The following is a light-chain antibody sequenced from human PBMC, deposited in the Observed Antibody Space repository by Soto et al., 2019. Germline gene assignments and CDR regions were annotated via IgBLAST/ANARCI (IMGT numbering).Light chain of an antibody. CDR2: EVN. V-gene: IGLV2-8*01. J-gene: IGLJ1*01. CDR3: TSYAGGNNV. CDR1: SSDVGGYNF. Sequence: QPVLTQPPSASGSPGQSVTISCTGTSSDVGGYNFVSWYQQYPGKVPKLMVYEVNKRPSGVPDRFSGSKSGNTASLTVSGLQAEDEADYYCTSYAGGNNVFGTGTQLTVL.